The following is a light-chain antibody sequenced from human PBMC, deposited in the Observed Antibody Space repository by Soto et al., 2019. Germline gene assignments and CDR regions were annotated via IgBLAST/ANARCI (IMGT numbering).Light chain of an antibody. CDR3: QQYNSYSRT. CDR1: QSISSW. J-gene: IGKJ1*01. CDR2: DAS. Sequence: DIQMTQSPSTLSASVGDRVTITCRASQSISSWLAWYQQKPGKAPKLLIYDASSLESGGPSRFSGSGSGTEFTLNISSLQPDDFATYYCQQYNSYSRTFGQGTKVEIK. V-gene: IGKV1-5*01.